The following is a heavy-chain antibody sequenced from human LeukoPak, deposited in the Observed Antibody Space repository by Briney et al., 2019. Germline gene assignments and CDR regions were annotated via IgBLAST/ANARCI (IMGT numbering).Heavy chain of an antibody. V-gene: IGHV1-8*01. D-gene: IGHD3-10*01. CDR3: ARGLRSGGLLWFREFMPPGIGHNYYYYYMDV. J-gene: IGHJ6*03. Sequence: ASVKVPCKASGYTFTSYDINWVRQATGQGLEWMGWMNPNSGNTGYAQKFQGRVTMTRNTSISTAYMELSSLRSEDTAVYYCARGLRSGGLLWFREFMPPGIGHNYYYYYMDVWGKGTTVTVSS. CDR1: GYTFTSYD. CDR2: MNPNSGNT.